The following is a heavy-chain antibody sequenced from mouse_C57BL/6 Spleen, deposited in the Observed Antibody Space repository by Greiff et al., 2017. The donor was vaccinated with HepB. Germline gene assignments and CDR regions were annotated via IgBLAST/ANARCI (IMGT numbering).Heavy chain of an antibody. CDR1: GFTFSNYW. V-gene: IGHV6-3*01. J-gene: IGHJ3*01. D-gene: IGHD2-4*01. Sequence: EVQGVESGGGLVQPGGSMKLSCVASGFTFSNYWMNWVRQSPEKGLEWVAQIRLKSDNYATHYAESVKGRFTISRDDSKSSVYLQMNNLRAEDTGIYYCTVDYDYLAWFAYWGQGTLVTVSA. CDR3: TVDYDYLAWFAY. CDR2: IRLKSDNYAT.